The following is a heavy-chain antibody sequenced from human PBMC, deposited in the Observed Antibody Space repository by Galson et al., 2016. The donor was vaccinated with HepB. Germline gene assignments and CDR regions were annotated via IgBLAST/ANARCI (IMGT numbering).Heavy chain of an antibody. V-gene: IGHV3-21*01. CDR3: AKSTEGLLRFSGMDV. Sequence: LRLSCAASGFTLRSYSMTWVRQAPGKGLEWVSSTGTGTGYKYYAGSVRGRFTISRDDPGNSLYLQMNSLRAEDTAVYFCAKSTEGLLRFSGMDVWGQGTRVTVSS. CDR2: TGTGTGYK. CDR1: GFTLRSYS. J-gene: IGHJ6*02. D-gene: IGHD1-14*01.